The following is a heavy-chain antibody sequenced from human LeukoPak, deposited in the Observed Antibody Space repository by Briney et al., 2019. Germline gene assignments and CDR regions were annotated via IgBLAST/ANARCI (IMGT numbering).Heavy chain of an antibody. CDR3: ARIMEYYDFTPRGFDI. CDR1: GYTFSGFY. Sequence: ASVKVSCKASGYTFSGFYIHWVRQAPGQGLEWMGWINPNSGVTNYAQKFQDRVTMNRDTSITTAYMELSRLTSDDTAIYYCARIMEYYDFTPRGFDIWGQGTMVAVSS. J-gene: IGHJ3*02. CDR2: INPNSGVT. V-gene: IGHV1-2*02. D-gene: IGHD3/OR15-3a*01.